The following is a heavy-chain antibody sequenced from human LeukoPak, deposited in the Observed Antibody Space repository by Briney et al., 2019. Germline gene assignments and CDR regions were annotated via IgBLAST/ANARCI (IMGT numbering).Heavy chain of an antibody. J-gene: IGHJ4*02. CDR1: GGSFSGYY. V-gene: IGHV4-34*01. Sequence: SETLSLTCAVYGGSFSGYYWSWIRQPPGKGLEWIGEINHSGSTNYNPSLKSRVTISVDTSKNQFSLKLSSVTAADTAVYYCARVGCSSTSCSPGLGYWGQGTLVTVSS. CDR3: ARVGCSSTSCSPGLGY. D-gene: IGHD2-2*01. CDR2: INHSGST.